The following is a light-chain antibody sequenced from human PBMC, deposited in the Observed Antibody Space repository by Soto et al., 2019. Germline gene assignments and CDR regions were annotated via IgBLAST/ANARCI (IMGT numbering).Light chain of an antibody. CDR3: CSYVSTSTSLV. CDR2: ETT. J-gene: IGLJ2*01. Sequence: QPVMTQPASVSGSPGQSINISCTGTSSDVGSYNLVSWYQQHPGKAPKLVIYETTKRPSGVSTRVSGSKSGNTASLTISGLQPEDETDYFCCSYVSTSTSLVFGGGTKLTVL. V-gene: IGLV2-23*01. CDR1: SSDVGSYNL.